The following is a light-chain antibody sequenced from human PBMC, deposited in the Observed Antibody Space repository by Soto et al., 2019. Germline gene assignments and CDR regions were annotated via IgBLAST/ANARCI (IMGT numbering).Light chain of an antibody. CDR3: QSYDTSLSGLVV. CDR1: SSNIWAGYD. CDR2: GDN. J-gene: IGLJ2*01. Sequence: QSVWTQPPSVSGAPGQRVTISCTGSSSNIWAGYDVHWYRQLPGAAPKVLIYGDNNRPSGVPDRFSGSKSGTSASLAITGLQSEDEADYYCQSYDTSLSGLVVFGGGTKLTVL. V-gene: IGLV1-40*01.